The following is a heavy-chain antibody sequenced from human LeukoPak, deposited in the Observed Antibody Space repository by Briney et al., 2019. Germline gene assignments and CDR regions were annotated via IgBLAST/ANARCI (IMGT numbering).Heavy chain of an antibody. CDR1: GFTFSSYS. J-gene: IGHJ4*02. V-gene: IGHV3-21*01. Sequence: KSGGSLRLSCAASGFTFSSYSMTWVRQAPGKGLEWVSSISGSSSYIYYADSVKGRFTISRDNAKNSLYLQMNSLRAEDTAVYYCARSSEGYWGQGTLVTVSS. CDR2: ISGSSSYI. CDR3: ARSSEGY. D-gene: IGHD1-26*01.